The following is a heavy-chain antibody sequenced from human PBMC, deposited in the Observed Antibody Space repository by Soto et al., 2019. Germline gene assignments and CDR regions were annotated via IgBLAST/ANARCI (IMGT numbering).Heavy chain of an antibody. CDR3: ARSHGVVGATTRYYYYGMDV. V-gene: IGHV1-69*01. Sequence: QVQLVQSGAEVKKPGSSVKVSCKASGGTFSSYAISWVRQAPGQGLEWKGGIIPIFGTANYAQKFQGRVTITADESTSTAYMELSSLRSEDTAVYYCARSHGVVGATTRYYYYGMDVWGQGTTVTVSS. CDR2: IIPIFGTA. D-gene: IGHD1-26*01. J-gene: IGHJ6*02. CDR1: GGTFSSYA.